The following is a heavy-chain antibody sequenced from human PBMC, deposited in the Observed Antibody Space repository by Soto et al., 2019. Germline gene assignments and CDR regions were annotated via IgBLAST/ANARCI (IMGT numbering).Heavy chain of an antibody. J-gene: IGHJ5*02. V-gene: IGHV1-18*01. Sequence: QVQLVQSGAEVEKPGASVKVSCKASGYTFTSYAISWVRQAPGQGLEWMGRFSTYNGNTNYAQKLQGRVTLTTDTSTSTAYMELRSLRSDDTAVYYCARDAGTDWFDPWGQGTLVTVSS. CDR1: GYTFTSYA. CDR3: ARDAGTDWFDP. CDR2: FSTYNGNT. D-gene: IGHD6-13*01.